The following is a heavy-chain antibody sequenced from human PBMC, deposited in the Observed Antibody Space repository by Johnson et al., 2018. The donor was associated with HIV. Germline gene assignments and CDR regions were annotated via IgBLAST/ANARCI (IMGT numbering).Heavy chain of an antibody. Sequence: VQLVESGGGVVQPGRSLRLSCAASGFTFSSYAMHWVRQAPGKGLEWVSGTRWDSASIGHADSVKGRFTISRDNAKNSLYLQMNSLRAEDTAVYYCARALGRELDAFDIWGQGTMVTVSS. CDR3: ARALGRELDAFDI. D-gene: IGHD3-10*01. CDR1: GFTFSSYA. CDR2: TRWDSASI. V-gene: IGHV3-9*01. J-gene: IGHJ3*02.